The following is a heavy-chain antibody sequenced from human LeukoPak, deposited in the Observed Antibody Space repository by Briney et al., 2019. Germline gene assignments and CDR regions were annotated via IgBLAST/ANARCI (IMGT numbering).Heavy chain of an antibody. V-gene: IGHV4-34*01. CDR2: INHSGST. CDR3: ARGPWELLFQH. J-gene: IGHJ1*01. CDR1: GVSFSGYY. D-gene: IGHD1-26*01. Sequence: SETLSLTCAVCGVSFSGYYWSWIRQPPGKGLEWIGEINHSGSTNYNPSLKSRVTISVDTSKNQFSLKLSSVTAADTAVYYCARGPWELLFQHWGQGTLVTVSS.